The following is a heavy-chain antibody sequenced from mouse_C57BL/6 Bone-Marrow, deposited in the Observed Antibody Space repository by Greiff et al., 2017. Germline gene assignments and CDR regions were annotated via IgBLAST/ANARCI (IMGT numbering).Heavy chain of an antibody. D-gene: IGHD1-1*01. CDR2: IRLKSDNYAT. J-gene: IGHJ1*03. CDR3: TKKPYVGSSYGYWYFDV. V-gene: IGHV6-3*01. Sequence: EVKVEESGGGLVQPGGSMKLSCVASGFTFSNYWMNWVRQSPEKGLEWVAQIRLKSDNYATHYAESVKGRFTISRDDSNSSVYLQMNNLKAEDTGIYYYTKKPYVGSSYGYWYFDVWGTGTTVTVSS. CDR1: GFTFSNYW.